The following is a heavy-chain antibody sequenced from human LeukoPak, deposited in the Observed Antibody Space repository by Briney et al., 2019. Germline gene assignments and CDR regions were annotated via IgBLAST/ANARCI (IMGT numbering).Heavy chain of an antibody. CDR1: GFRFNNYG. CDR2: TWYDGSNK. D-gene: IGHD3-22*01. CDR3: VKDEVYLDSGGYPTPDTTLDY. V-gene: IGHV3-33*06. J-gene: IGHJ4*02. Sequence: GGSLRLSCAASGFRFNNYGIHWVRQAPGKGLEWVAVTWYDGSNKYYADSVRDRFTVSRDNSKNTVYQQMNSLRVEDTAVYYCVKDEVYLDSGGYPTPDTTLDYWGQGTLVTVSS.